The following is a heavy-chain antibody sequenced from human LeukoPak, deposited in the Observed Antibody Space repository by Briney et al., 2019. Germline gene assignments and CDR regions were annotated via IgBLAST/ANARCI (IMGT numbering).Heavy chain of an antibody. CDR1: GGSINYYY. D-gene: IGHD7-27*01. J-gene: IGHJ4*02. CDR3: ARETPGAGHFDY. Sequence: SETLSLTCTVSGGSINYYYWMWIRQPPGKGLEWIGYIYYSGGTHYNPSLKSRVTMSVDTSKNQFSLKLTAVTAADTAVYYCARETPGAGHFDYWGQGSLVTVSS. V-gene: IGHV4-59*01. CDR2: IYYSGGT.